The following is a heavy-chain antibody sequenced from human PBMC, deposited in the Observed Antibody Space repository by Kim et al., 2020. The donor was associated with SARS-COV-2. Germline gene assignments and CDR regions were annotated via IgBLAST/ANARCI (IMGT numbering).Heavy chain of an antibody. V-gene: IGHV3-21*01. J-gene: IGHJ4*02. CDR3: ARDDEFFDWSLNLRLFFFTD. CDR1: GFNFDSYY. D-gene: IGHD3-9*01. CDR2: ISSLSSDL. Sequence: GGSLRLSCTTSGFNFDSYYMHWVRQAPGKGLEWISSISSLSSDLSYADSVRGRFAISRDNSKNSLYLQMNSLRVEDTALYYCARDDEFFDWSLNLRLFFFTDWGQGALVTVSS.